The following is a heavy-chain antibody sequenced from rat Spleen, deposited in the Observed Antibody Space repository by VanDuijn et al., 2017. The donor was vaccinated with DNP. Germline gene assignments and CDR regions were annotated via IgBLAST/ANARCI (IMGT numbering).Heavy chain of an antibody. J-gene: IGHJ2*01. CDR3: ARRPYYGYNGYFDY. D-gene: IGHD1-9*01. V-gene: IGHV5-25*01. CDR2: MTPTTRSS. Sequence: EVQLVESGGGLVQPGRSMKLSCAASGFTFSNYYMAWVRQAPTKGLEWVACMTPTTRSSYYRDSVRGRFPVFRDDATSTLYLQMNSLRSEDMAAYYCARRPYYGYNGYFDYWGQGVMVTVSS. CDR1: GFTFSNYY.